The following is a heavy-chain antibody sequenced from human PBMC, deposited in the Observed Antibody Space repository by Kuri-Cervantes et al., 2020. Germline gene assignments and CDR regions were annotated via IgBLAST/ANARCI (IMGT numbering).Heavy chain of an antibody. CDR3: ARDWSGVTTDYYYYMDV. D-gene: IGHD4-11*01. Sequence: SVKVSCKASGGTFSSYAISWVRQAPGQGLEWMGGIIPIFGTANYAQKFQGRVTITADESTSTAYMELSSLRSEDTAVYYCARDWSGVTTDYYYYMDVWGKGTTVTVSS. CDR2: IIPIFGTA. J-gene: IGHJ6*03. CDR1: GGTFSSYA. V-gene: IGHV1-69*13.